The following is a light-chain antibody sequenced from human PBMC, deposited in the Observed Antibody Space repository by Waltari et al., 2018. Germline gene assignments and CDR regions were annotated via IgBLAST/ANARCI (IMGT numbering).Light chain of an antibody. CDR1: SSNLGSNT. J-gene: IGLJ3*02. V-gene: IGLV1-44*01. Sequence: QSVLTQPPSASGAPGQRVPISCSGSSSNLGSNTLDWYQHLPGTAPKLLIYRDNQRPSGVPDRFSGSKSGTSASLAISGLQSDDEADYYCAAWDDSLNGLFGGGTKLTVL. CDR2: RDN. CDR3: AAWDDSLNGL.